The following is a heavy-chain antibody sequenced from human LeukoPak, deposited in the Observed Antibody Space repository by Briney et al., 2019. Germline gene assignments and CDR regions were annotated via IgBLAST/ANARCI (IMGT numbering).Heavy chain of an antibody. Sequence: PGGSLTLSCSASGFTFSSYSMNWVRQAPGKGLEWVSSISSSSSYIYYADSVKGRFTISRDNAKNSLYLQMNSLRAEDTAVYYCARESDYGDYNWFDPWGQGTRVTVSS. CDR3: ARESDYGDYNWFDP. J-gene: IGHJ5*02. D-gene: IGHD4-17*01. CDR2: ISSSSSYI. V-gene: IGHV3-21*04. CDR1: GFTFSSYS.